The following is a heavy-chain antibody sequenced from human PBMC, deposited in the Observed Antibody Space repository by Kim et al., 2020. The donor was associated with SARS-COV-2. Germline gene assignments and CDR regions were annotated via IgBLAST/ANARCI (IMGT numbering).Heavy chain of an antibody. CDR3: ARVGGVYGDYVS. Sequence: GGSLRLSCAASGFTFSSYSMNWVRQAPGKGLEWVSSISSSSSYIYYADSVKGRFTISRDNAKNSLYLQMNSLRAEDTAVYYCARVGGVYGDYVSWGQGTLVTVSS. J-gene: IGHJ5*02. CDR1: GFTFSSYS. CDR2: ISSSSSYI. D-gene: IGHD4-17*01. V-gene: IGHV3-21*01.